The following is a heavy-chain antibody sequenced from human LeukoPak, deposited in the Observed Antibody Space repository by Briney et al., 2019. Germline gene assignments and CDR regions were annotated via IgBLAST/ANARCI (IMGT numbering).Heavy chain of an antibody. Sequence: ASVKVSCKASGYTFTGYYMHWVRQAPGQGPEWMGWINPNSGGTNYAQKFQGRVTMTRDTSISTAYMELSRLRSDDTAVYYCARYRSSQWPGDYWGQGTLVTVSS. J-gene: IGHJ4*02. D-gene: IGHD6-19*01. V-gene: IGHV1-2*02. CDR1: GYTFTGYY. CDR3: ARYRSSQWPGDY. CDR2: INPNSGGT.